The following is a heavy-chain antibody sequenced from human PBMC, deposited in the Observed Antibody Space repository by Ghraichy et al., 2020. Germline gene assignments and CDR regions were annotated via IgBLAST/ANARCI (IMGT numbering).Heavy chain of an antibody. D-gene: IGHD3-3*01. CDR3: ARHLDYDFWSGYPNWFDP. CDR2: IYYSGST. J-gene: IGHJ5*02. CDR1: GGSISSYY. Sequence: SETLSLTCTVSGGSISSYYWSWIRQPPGKGLEWIGYIYYSGSTNYNPSLKSRVTISVDTSKNQFSLKLSSVTAADTAVYYCARHLDYDFWSGYPNWFDPWGQGTLVTVSS. V-gene: IGHV4-59*08.